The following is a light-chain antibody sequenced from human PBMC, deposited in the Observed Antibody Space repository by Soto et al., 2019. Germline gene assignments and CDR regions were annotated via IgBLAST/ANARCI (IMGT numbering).Light chain of an antibody. CDR2: GAS. V-gene: IGKV3-20*01. CDR3: QQYGSSPYT. Sequence: EIVLTQSPGTLSLSPGERATLSCRASQSVSSSSLAWYQQKPGQAPRLLIYGASSRATGIPNRFSGSGSGIDFTLTISRLEPYDFAVFYCQQYGSSPYTFGQGTKLEIK. J-gene: IGKJ2*01. CDR1: QSVSSSS.